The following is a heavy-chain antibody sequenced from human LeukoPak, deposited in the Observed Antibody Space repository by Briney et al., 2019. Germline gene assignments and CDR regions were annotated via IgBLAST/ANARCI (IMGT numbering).Heavy chain of an antibody. Sequence: PSETLSLTXAVYGGSFSGYYWSWIRQPPGKGLEWIGEINHSGSTNYNPSLKSRVTISVDTSKNQFSLKLSSVTAADTAVYYCAREVGGYCSSTSCYSLDYWGQGTLVTVSS. CDR3: AREVGGYCSSTSCYSLDY. J-gene: IGHJ4*02. D-gene: IGHD2-2*01. CDR1: GGSFSGYY. V-gene: IGHV4-34*01. CDR2: INHSGST.